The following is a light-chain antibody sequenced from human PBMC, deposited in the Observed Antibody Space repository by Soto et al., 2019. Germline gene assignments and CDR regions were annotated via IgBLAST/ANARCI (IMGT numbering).Light chain of an antibody. Sequence: EIVMPQSPATLSVPPGERATLSCRASQSVSSNLAWYQQKPGQAPRLLIYGASTRATGIPARFSGSGSGTEFTLTISSLQSEDFAVYYCQQYNNWTVGQGTKVDIK. V-gene: IGKV3-15*01. CDR3: QQYNNWT. J-gene: IGKJ1*01. CDR2: GAS. CDR1: QSVSSN.